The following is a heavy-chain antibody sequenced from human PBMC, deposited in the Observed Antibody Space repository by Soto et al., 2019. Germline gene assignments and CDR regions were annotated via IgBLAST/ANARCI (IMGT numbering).Heavy chain of an antibody. D-gene: IGHD5-12*01. J-gene: IGHJ4*02. CDR1: GFTFSSYG. V-gene: IGHV3-23*01. CDR2: ITGSAGST. Sequence: EVQLLESGGGLVKPGGSLRLSCAASGFTFSSYGMSWVRQAPGKGLEWVSSITGSAGSTYYADSVKGRFTISRDNSKITLYLQINSVRAEDTAVYYCPKDRNMCLRFDLGYWGQGSLVTVSS. CDR3: PKDRNMCLRFDLGY.